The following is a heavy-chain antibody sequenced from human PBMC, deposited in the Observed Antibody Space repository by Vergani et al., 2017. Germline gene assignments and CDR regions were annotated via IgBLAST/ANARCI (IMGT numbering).Heavy chain of an antibody. CDR3: AKETEAYCGGDCSSSGDY. Sequence: QVQLVQSGAEVKKPGASVKVSCKASGYTFTGYYMHWVRQAPGQGLEWMGWINPNSGGTNYAQKFQGRVTMTRDTSISTAYMELRRLRSDDTAVYYCAKETEAYCGGDCSSSGDYWGQGTLVTVSS. CDR1: GYTFTGYY. J-gene: IGHJ4*02. D-gene: IGHD2-21*02. CDR2: INPNSGGT. V-gene: IGHV1-2*02.